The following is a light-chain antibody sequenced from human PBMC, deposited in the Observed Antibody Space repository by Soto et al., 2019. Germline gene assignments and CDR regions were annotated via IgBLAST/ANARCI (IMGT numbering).Light chain of an antibody. V-gene: IGLV2-14*01. J-gene: IGLJ2*01. CDR2: EVS. Sequence: QSALTQPASVAGSPGQSITISCTGTSSDVGGYNYVSWYQHHPGKAPKLMIYEVSSRPSGVSNRFSGSKSGNTASLIISGLQAEDEADYYCSSYAGSHPVIFGGGTKVTVL. CDR3: SSYAGSHPVI. CDR1: SSDVGGYNY.